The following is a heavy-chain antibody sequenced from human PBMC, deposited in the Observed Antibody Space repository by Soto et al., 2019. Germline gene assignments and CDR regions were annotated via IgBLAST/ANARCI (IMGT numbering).Heavy chain of an antibody. CDR3: AREDYDILTGNSGDMDV. Sequence: ASVKVSCKASGYTFTSYYMHWVRRAPGQGLEWMAIINPSGGGTSYAQNFQGRVTVTRDTSTSTVYMELNSLRAEDTAVYYCAREDYDILTGNSGDMDVWGKGTTVTVSS. J-gene: IGHJ6*03. D-gene: IGHD3-9*01. CDR2: INPSGGGT. V-gene: IGHV1-46*01. CDR1: GYTFTSYY.